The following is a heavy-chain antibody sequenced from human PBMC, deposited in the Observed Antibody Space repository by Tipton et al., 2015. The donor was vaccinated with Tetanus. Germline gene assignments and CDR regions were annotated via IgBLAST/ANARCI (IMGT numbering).Heavy chain of an antibody. J-gene: IGHJ3*02. Sequence: SLRLSCAASGFTFSNAWMNWVRQAPGKGLEWVGRIKSKTDGGTTDYAAPVKGRFTISRDDSKNTLYLQMNSLKTEDTAVYYCTPGTGKYNWNYFVPKGHLRGRASDAFDIWGQGTMVTVSS. V-gene: IGHV3-15*07. CDR2: IKSKTDGGTT. D-gene: IGHD1-7*01. CDR1: GFTFSNAW. CDR3: TPGTGKYNWNYFVPKGHLRGRASDAFDI.